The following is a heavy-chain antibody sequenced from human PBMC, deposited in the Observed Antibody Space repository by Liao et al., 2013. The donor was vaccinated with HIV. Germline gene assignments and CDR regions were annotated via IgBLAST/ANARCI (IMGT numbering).Heavy chain of an antibody. CDR1: GGSFSAYY. D-gene: IGHD6-19*01. Sequence: QVQLQQWGAGLLKPSETLSLTCAVYGGSFSAYYWSWIRQPPGKGLEWIGEINHSGGTNYNPSLKSRVTISVDTSKNQFSLKLSSVTAADTAVYYCARVPEGIDSGWYGNGVDYWGQGTLVTVSS. J-gene: IGHJ4*02. V-gene: IGHV4-34*01. CDR3: ARVPEGIDSGWYGNGVDY. CDR2: INHSGGT.